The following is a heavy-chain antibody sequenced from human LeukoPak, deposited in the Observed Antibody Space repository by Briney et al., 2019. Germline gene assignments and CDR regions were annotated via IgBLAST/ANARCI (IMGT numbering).Heavy chain of an antibody. Sequence: GGSLRLSCAASGFTFTRNAMAWVRQAPRGGLEWVSAIDVSGGTTFYADSVKGRVTISRVQSTNTVYLQMRRLRADDTAVYYCAKAHCSSTSCSRADNWGQGTLVTVYS. CDR1: GFTFTRNA. J-gene: IGHJ4*02. V-gene: IGHV3-23*01. CDR3: AKAHCSSTSCSRADN. D-gene: IGHD2-2*01. CDR2: IDVSGGTT.